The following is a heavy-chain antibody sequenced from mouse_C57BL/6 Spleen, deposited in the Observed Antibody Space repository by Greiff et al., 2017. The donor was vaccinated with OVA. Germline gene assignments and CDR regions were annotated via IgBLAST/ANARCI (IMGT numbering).Heavy chain of an antibody. CDR3: ARVVARAMDY. CDR1: GFTFSDYG. D-gene: IGHD1-1*01. Sequence: EVKVVESGGGLVKPGGSLKLSCAASGFTFSDYGMHWVRQAPEKGLEWVAYISSGSSTIYYADTVKGRFTISRDNAKNTLFLQMTSLRSEDTAMYYCARVVARAMDYWGQGTSVTVSS. J-gene: IGHJ4*01. V-gene: IGHV5-17*01. CDR2: ISSGSSTI.